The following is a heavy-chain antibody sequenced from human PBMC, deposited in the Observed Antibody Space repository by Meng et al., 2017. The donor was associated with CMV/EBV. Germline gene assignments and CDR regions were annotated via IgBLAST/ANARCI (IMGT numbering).Heavy chain of an antibody. CDR1: GGSISSGSYY. CDR2: IYTSGST. D-gene: IGHD3-22*01. CDR3: ARGGLYYYDSSGHFDY. J-gene: IGHJ4*02. V-gene: IGHV4-61*02. Sequence: QVQVEESGPGLVKPSQTLSLTCTVSGGSISSGSYYWSWIRQPAGKGLEWIGRIYTSGSTNYNPSLKSRVTMSVDTSKNQFSLKLSSVTAADTAVYYCARGGLYYYDSSGHFDYWGQGTLVTVSS.